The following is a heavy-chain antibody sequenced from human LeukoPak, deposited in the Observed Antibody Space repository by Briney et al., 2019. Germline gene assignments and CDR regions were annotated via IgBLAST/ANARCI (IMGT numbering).Heavy chain of an antibody. J-gene: IGHJ4*02. CDR2: ISSSSSYT. CDR1: GFTFSDYY. Sequence: GGSLRLSCAASGFTFSDYYMSWIRQAPGKGLEGVSYISSSSSYTNYADSVKGRFTISRDNAKNSLYLQMNSLRAEDTAVYYCARVEYCSGGSCYSPFDYWGQGTLVTVSS. CDR3: ARVEYCSGGSCYSPFDY. D-gene: IGHD2-15*01. V-gene: IGHV3-11*06.